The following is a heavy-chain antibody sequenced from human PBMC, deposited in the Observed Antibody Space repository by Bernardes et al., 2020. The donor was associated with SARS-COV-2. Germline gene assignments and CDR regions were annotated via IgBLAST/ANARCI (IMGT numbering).Heavy chain of an antibody. CDR2: IRSKAYGGTT. V-gene: IGHV3-49*03. CDR1: GFTFGDYA. CDR3: TRDEGDYDYVWGSYRYGISGMDV. Sequence: GGSLRLSCTASGFTFGDYAMSWFRQAPGKGLEWVGFIRSKAYGGTTEYAASVKGRFTISRDDSKSIAYLQMNSLKTEDTAVYYCTRDEGDYDYVWGSYRYGISGMDVWGQGTTVTVSS. D-gene: IGHD3-16*02. J-gene: IGHJ6*02.